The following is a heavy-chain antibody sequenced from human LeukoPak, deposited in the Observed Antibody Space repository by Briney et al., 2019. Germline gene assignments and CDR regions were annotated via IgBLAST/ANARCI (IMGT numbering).Heavy chain of an antibody. D-gene: IGHD3-22*01. CDR1: GFTFSSYD. V-gene: IGHV3-13*01. CDR2: IGTAGDT. J-gene: IGHJ4*02. Sequence: PGGSLRLSCAASGFTFSSYDMHWVRQTTGKVLEWVSAIGTAGDTYYPGSVKGRFTISRENAKNSLYLQMNSLRAGDTAVYYCARGDSSGYQRNTKFDYWGQGTLVTVSS. CDR3: ARGDSSGYQRNTKFDY.